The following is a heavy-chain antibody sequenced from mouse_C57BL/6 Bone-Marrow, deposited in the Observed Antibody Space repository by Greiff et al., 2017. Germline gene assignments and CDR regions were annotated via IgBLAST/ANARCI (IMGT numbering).Heavy chain of an antibody. J-gene: IGHJ2*01. CDR3: AREGDGYYGY. V-gene: IGHV1-19*01. CDR1: GYTFTDYY. D-gene: IGHD2-3*01. Sequence: VQLQQSGPVLVKPGASVKMSCKASGYTFTDYYMNWVKQSHGKSLEWIGVINPYNGGTSYNQKFKGKATLTVDKSSSTAYMELNSLTSEDSAVXYCAREGDGYYGYWGQGTTLTVSS. CDR2: INPYNGGT.